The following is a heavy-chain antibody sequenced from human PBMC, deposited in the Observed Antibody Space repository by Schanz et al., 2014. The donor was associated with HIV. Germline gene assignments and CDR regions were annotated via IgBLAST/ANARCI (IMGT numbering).Heavy chain of an antibody. CDR3: ARALNRGSSSWYIWYFDY. CDR2: VSYSGST. V-gene: IGHV4-61*01. Sequence: QVQLQESGPGLVKPSETLSLTCGVSGDSFSSDSHYWNWIRQPPGKGPEWIGFVSYSGSTKYNPSSTRRISISVDTSKNQFSLKMDSVTAADTAVYYCARALNRGSSSWYIWYFDYWGQGTLVTVS. J-gene: IGHJ4*02. D-gene: IGHD6-13*01. CDR1: GDSFSSDSHY.